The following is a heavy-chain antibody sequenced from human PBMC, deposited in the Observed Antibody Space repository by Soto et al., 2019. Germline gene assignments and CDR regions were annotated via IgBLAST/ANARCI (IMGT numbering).Heavy chain of an antibody. CDR3: ARGATMIVVISAPRSFDI. J-gene: IGHJ3*02. Sequence: SETLSLTCAVYGGSFSGYYGNWIRQPPGKGLEWIGEINHSGSTNYNPSLKSRVTISVDTSKNQFSLKLSSVTAADTAVYYCARGATMIVVISAPRSFDIWGQGTMVTVSS. D-gene: IGHD3-22*01. CDR1: GGSFSGYY. CDR2: INHSGST. V-gene: IGHV4-34*01.